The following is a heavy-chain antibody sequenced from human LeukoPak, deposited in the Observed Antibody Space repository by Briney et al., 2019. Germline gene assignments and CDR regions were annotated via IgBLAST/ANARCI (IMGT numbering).Heavy chain of an antibody. CDR3: ARDHITMIRGVSYYYYGMDV. D-gene: IGHD3-10*01. CDR1: GFTFSSYW. J-gene: IGHJ6*02. V-gene: IGHV3-53*01. Sequence: GGSLRLSCAASGFTFSSYWMHWVRQAPGKGPEWVSIIYSGGNTFYADSVKGRFTISRDSSKNTLFLQMISLRAEDTAVYYCARDHITMIRGVSYYYYGMDVWGQGTTVTVSS. CDR2: IYSGGNT.